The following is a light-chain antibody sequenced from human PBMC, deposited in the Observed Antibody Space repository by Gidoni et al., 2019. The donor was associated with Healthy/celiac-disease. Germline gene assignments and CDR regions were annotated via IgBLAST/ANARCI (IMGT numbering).Light chain of an antibody. CDR3: QQSYSTPYT. CDR1: QSISSY. CDR2: AAS. J-gene: IGKJ2*01. Sequence: DIQMTQSPSSLSASVGDRVTITCRASQSISSYLNWYQQKPGKALKLLIYAASSLQSGVPSRFSGSGSGTDFTLTISSLQPEDFATYYCQQSYSTPYTFGQETKLEIK. V-gene: IGKV1-39*01.